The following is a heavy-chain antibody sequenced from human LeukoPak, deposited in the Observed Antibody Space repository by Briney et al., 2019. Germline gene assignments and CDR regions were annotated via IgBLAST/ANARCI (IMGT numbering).Heavy chain of an antibody. J-gene: IGHJ4*02. CDR3: ARVVGSSGWYLGY. CDR1: GFTFSGHW. CDR2: INSDGSST. D-gene: IGHD6-19*01. V-gene: IGHV3-74*01. Sequence: GGSLRLSCAASGFTFSGHWMHWVRQAPGKGLVWVSRINSDGSSTSYADSVKGRFTISRDNAKNTLYLQMNSLRAEDTAVYYCARVVGSSGWYLGYWGQGTLVTVSS.